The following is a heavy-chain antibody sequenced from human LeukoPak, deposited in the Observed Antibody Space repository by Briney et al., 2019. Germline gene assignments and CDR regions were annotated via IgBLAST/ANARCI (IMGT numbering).Heavy chain of an antibody. D-gene: IGHD2-2*02. J-gene: IGHJ5*02. CDR2: IYYSGST. Sequence: WVRQPPGKGLEWIGSIYYSGSTYYNPSLKSRVTISVDTSKNQFSLKLSSVTAADTAVYYCARQPPLRCSSTSCYISWFDPWGQGTLVTVSS. CDR3: ARQPPLRCSSTSCYISWFDP. V-gene: IGHV4-39*01.